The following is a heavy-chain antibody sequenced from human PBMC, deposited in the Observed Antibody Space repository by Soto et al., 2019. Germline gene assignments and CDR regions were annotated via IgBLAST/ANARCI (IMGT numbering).Heavy chain of an antibody. CDR1: GYKVSAISAG. D-gene: IGHD6-19*01. CDR2: TYIRSKWYN. CDR3: ARAWGSGWYIDH. V-gene: IGHV6-1*01. Sequence: SRTLSLTCAMSGYKVSAISAGWNWIRKYPAKAIEWLERTYIRSKWYNDYAGSVEGRISINADTSKNQFSLQLNSMTPEDTALYYCARAWGSGWYIDHLRQGTPVSV. J-gene: IGHJ5*02.